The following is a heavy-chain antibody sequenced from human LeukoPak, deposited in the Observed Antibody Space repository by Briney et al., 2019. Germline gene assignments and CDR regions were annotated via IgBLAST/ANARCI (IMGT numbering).Heavy chain of an antibody. J-gene: IGHJ4*02. CDR1: GGSISNNSW. CDR3: ARIAVAGGDY. Sequence: SETLSLTCAVSGGSISNNSWWSWVRQPPGQGLEWIGEIYYSGSTNYNPSFKSRVTILVDKSKNQFSLNLRSVTAADTAVYYCARIAVAGGDYWGQGTLVTVSS. CDR2: IYYSGST. V-gene: IGHV4-4*02. D-gene: IGHD6-19*01.